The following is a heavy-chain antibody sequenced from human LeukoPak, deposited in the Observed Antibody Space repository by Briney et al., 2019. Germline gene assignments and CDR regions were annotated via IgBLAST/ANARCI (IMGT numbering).Heavy chain of an antibody. Sequence: GGSLRLSCAASGFTFSNAWMSWVRQAPGKGLEWVGRIKSKTDGGTTDYAAPMKGRFTISRDDSKNTLYLQMNSLKTEDTAVYYCTTEATSSGWATTYYYYYYMDVWGKGTTVTVSS. CDR2: IKSKTDGGTT. V-gene: IGHV3-15*01. D-gene: IGHD6-25*01. CDR1: GFTFSNAW. CDR3: TTEATSSGWATTYYYYYYMDV. J-gene: IGHJ6*03.